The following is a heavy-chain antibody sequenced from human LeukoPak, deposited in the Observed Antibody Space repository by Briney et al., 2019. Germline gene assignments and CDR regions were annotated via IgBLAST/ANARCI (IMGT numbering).Heavy chain of an antibody. Sequence: SETLSLTCTVSGGSISSSSYYWGWIRQPPGKGLEWIGSIYYSGSTYYNPSLKSRVTISVDTSKNQFSLKLSSVTAADTAVYYCARDRYCSGGSCPFSYYGMDVWGQGTTVTVSS. D-gene: IGHD2-15*01. V-gene: IGHV4-39*07. CDR3: ARDRYCSGGSCPFSYYGMDV. J-gene: IGHJ6*02. CDR1: GGSISSSSYY. CDR2: IYYSGST.